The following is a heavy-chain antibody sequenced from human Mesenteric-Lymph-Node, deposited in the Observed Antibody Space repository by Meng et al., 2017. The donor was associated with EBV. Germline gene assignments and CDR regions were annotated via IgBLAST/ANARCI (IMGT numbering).Heavy chain of an antibody. CDR3: ARDQLWPETPDY. CDR1: GDTYTTHG. CDR2: IGGNNGNT. J-gene: IGHJ4*02. Sequence: QVEWVQSGTEMSKPGSSVNVSWQTSGDTYTTHGITCVRQAPGQGLEWMGWIGGNNGNTFYAEEFQGRVTMTTDTSTNTVHMELRSLISDDTALYYCARDQLWPETPDYWGQGTLVTVSS. V-gene: IGHV1-18*01. D-gene: IGHD5-18*01.